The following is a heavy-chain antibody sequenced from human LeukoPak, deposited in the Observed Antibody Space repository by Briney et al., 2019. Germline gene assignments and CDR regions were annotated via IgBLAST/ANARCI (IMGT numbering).Heavy chain of an antibody. J-gene: IGHJ4*02. CDR3: ARDYGSRLVHVNSAFLK. CDR1: GYTFTGYY. D-gene: IGHD3-10*01. Sequence: RASVKVSCKASGYTFTGYYMHWVRQAPGQGLEWMGWISAYNGDTNYAQKLQGRVTMTTDTSTETAYMELRSLRSDDTAVYYCARDYGSRLVHVNSAFLKWGQGTLVTVSS. CDR2: ISAYNGDT. V-gene: IGHV1-18*04.